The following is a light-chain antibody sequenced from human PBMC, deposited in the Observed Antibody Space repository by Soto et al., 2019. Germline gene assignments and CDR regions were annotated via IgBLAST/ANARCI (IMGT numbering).Light chain of an antibody. J-gene: IGKJ5*01. CDR2: AAS. CDR1: QDIAAY. V-gene: IGKV1D-12*01. Sequence: DIQVTQSPSSVSASVGDRVTITCRASQDIAAYLAWYQHKPGRAPELLIRAASTLQRGVPLRFSGSGSGTDFTLTINSLQPEDFATYYCQQAYSFPITFGQGTRLDI. CDR3: QQAYSFPIT.